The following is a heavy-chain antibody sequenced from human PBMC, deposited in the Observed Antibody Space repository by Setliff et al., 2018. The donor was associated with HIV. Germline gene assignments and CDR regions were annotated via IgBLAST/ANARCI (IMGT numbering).Heavy chain of an antibody. CDR3: ARGLGQQLGRFWYFDL. Sequence: SETLSLTCAVYGGSFSGYYWSWIRQPPGKGLEWIGEINHSGSTNYNPSLKSRVAISVDTSKNQFSVKLSSVTAADTAVYYCARGLGQQLGRFWYFDLWGRGTLVTVSS. CDR2: INHSGST. D-gene: IGHD6-13*01. CDR1: GGSFSGYY. V-gene: IGHV4-34*01. J-gene: IGHJ2*01.